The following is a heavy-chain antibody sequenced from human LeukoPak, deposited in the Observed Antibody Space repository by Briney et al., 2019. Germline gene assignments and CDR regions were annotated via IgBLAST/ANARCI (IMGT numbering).Heavy chain of an antibody. V-gene: IGHV4-30-4*08. J-gene: IGHJ4*02. CDR2: IFYSGST. CDR1: VGSISSGDYY. CDR3: ARGTSPWPYDY. Sequence: PSQTLSLTCTCSVGSISSGDYYWSWIRQPPGKGLEWIGYIFYSGSTYYNPSLKSRVTISVDTSKNQFSLKLSSVTAADTAVYYCARGTSPWPYDYWGQGTLVTVSS.